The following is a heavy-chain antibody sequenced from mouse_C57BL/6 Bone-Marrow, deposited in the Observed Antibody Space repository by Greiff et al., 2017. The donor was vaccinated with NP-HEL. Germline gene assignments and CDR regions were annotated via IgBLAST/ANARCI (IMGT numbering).Heavy chain of an antibody. J-gene: IGHJ3*01. CDR3: AMVYEGFAY. CDR2: IWGDGST. Sequence: VQRVESGPGLVAPSQSLSITCTVSGFSLTSYGVSWVRQPPGKGLEWLGVIWGDGSTNYHSALISRLSIGKDNSKSQVFLKLSSLQADDTATYCCAMVYEGFAYWGQGTLVTVSA. D-gene: IGHD1-1*01. V-gene: IGHV2-3*01. CDR1: GFSLTSYG.